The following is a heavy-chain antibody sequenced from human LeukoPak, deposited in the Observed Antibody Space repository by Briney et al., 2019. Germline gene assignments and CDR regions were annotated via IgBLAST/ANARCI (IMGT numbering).Heavy chain of an antibody. V-gene: IGHV4-59*01. D-gene: IGHD1-1*01. CDR1: GGSISSYY. Sequence: PSGTLSLTCTVSGGSISSYYWNWIRQPPGKGLGWSGYIYYIGGTNYNTSLKSRVTISVDTSKNQFSLQLSSVSAADTAVYYCARRTAGSGPLEYWGQKILVSVSS. CDR2: IYYIGGT. J-gene: IGHJ4*02. CDR3: ARRTAGSGPLEY.